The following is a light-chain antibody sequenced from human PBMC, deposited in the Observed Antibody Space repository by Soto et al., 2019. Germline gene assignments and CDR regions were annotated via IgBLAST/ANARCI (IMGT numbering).Light chain of an antibody. J-gene: IGKJ1*01. V-gene: IGKV3-20*01. CDR3: HQYGSSPQT. CDR2: DAS. CDR1: QSVSTN. Sequence: VMTQSPGTLSVSPGETATLSCGTSQSVSTNLAWYQQKPGQPPRLLIYDASTRATGIPARFRGSGSGTDFTLTISRLEPEDFAVFYCHQYGSSPQTFGQGTKVDIK.